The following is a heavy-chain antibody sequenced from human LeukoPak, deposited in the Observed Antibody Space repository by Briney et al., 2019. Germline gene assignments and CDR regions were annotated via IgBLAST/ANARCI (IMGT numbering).Heavy chain of an antibody. J-gene: IGHJ5*02. V-gene: IGHV3-7*01. CDR2: IKQDGSEK. CDR3: ASEYYDFWSGYYTDNWFDP. Sequence: GGSLRLSCAASGFTFSSYWMSWVRQAPGKGLEWVANIKQDGSEKYYVDSVKGRLTISRDNAKNSLYLQMNSLRAEDTAVYYCASEYYDFWSGYYTDNWFDPWGQGTLVTVSS. D-gene: IGHD3-3*01. CDR1: GFTFSSYW.